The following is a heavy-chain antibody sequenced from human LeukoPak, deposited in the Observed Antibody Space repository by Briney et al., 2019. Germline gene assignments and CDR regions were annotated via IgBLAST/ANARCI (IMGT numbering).Heavy chain of an antibody. CDR1: GYTFTGYY. CDR2: INPNSGGT. D-gene: IGHD2-2*01. J-gene: IGHJ3*02. CDR3: ARDLSYCRSTSCSGNAFDI. V-gene: IGHV1-2*02. Sequence: ASVKVSCKASGYTFTGYYMHWVRQAPGQGLEWMGWINPNSGGTNYAKKFQGRVTMTRDTSISTAYMELSRLRSDDTAVYYCARDLSYCRSTSCSGNAFDIWGQGTMVTVSS.